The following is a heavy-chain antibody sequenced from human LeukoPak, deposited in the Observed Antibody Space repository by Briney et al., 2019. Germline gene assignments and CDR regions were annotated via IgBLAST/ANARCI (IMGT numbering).Heavy chain of an antibody. CDR1: GFTLSSYA. J-gene: IGHJ5*02. CDR2: ISYDGSNE. CDR3: ARNKASSGWYGGGFDL. D-gene: IGHD6-19*01. V-gene: IGHV3-30-3*01. Sequence: PGGSLRHSCAASGFTLSSYAMHWVRQAPGKGLEGXXXISYDGSNEYYADSVKGRFTISRDNSKNTLYLQMNSLRADDTAVYYCARNKASSGWYGGGFDLWGQGTLVTVSS.